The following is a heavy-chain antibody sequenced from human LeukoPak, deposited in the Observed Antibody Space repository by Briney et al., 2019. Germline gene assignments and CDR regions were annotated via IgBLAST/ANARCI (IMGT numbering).Heavy chain of an antibody. D-gene: IGHD4-11*01. J-gene: IGHJ4*02. CDR2: IYHSGST. Sequence: KPSETLSLTCTVSGGSISSGGYYWSWIRQPPGKGLEWIGYIYHSGSTYYNPSLKSRVTISVDRSKNQFSLKLSSVTAADTAVYYCARGKDYSNYAYGYWGQGTLVTVSS. CDR3: ARGKDYSNYAYGY. V-gene: IGHV4-30-2*01. CDR1: GGSISSGGYY.